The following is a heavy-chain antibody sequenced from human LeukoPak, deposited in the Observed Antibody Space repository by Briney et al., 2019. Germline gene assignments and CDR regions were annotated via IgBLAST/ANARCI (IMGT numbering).Heavy chain of an antibody. CDR3: ARSSAVAGPDY. V-gene: IGHV5-51*01. Sequence: GESLKISCKGSGYSFTSYWIGWVRQMPGKGLEWMGITYPGDSDTIYSPSFQGQVTISADKSISTAYLQWSSLKASDTAMYYCARSSAVAGPDYWGQGTLVTVSS. CDR2: TYPGDSDT. D-gene: IGHD6-19*01. J-gene: IGHJ4*02. CDR1: GYSFTSYW.